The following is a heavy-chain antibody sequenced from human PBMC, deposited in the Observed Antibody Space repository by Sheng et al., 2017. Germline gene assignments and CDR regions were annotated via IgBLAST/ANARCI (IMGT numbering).Heavy chain of an antibody. CDR1: TYTFTTYY. V-gene: IGHV1-46*04. D-gene: IGHD5-12*01. CDR2: IKPIPGNT. Sequence: QVQLEQSGAEVKKPGASVKVSCKASTYTFTTYYMHWVRQAPGQGLEWMGTIKPIPGNTRYAQKLQGRVTITSDTSTSTVNMELSSLRSDDTAVYYCRYKGDWGQGTLVTVSS. CDR3: RYKGD. J-gene: IGHJ4*02.